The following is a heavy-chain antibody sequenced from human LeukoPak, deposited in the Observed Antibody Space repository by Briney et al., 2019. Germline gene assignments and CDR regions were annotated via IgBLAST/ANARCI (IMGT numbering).Heavy chain of an antibody. J-gene: IGHJ4*02. CDR1: GGSIDAGGYS. Sequence: SETLSLTCAVSGGSIDAGGYSWTWIRQPPGKGLEWIGYIYYSGSTSYNPSLKSRVTISVDTSKNQFSLKLSSVTAADTAVYYCMGSGSHFDYWGQGTLVTVSS. CDR3: MGSGSHFDY. CDR2: IYYSGST. V-gene: IGHV4-61*08. D-gene: IGHD3-22*01.